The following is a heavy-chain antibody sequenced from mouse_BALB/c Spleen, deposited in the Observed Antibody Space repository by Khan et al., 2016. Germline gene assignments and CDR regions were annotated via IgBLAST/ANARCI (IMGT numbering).Heavy chain of an antibody. J-gene: IGHJ2*01. D-gene: IGHD2-4*01. Sequence: QVQLQQSGAELARPGASVKLSCKASGYTFTSYWMQWVKQRPGQGLEWIGAIYPGDGDTRYTQKFKGKATLTADKSSSTAYMQLSSLASEDSAVXYFARNDYEVDYWGQGTTLTVSS. CDR2: IYPGDGDT. CDR3: ARNDYEVDY. CDR1: GYTFTSYW. V-gene: IGHV1-87*01.